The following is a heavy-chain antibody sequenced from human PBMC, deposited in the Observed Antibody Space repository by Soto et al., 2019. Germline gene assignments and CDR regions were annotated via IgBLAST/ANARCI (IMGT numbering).Heavy chain of an antibody. Sequence: QVQLVQSGAEVKKPGSSVKVSCKASGGTFSSYAISWVRQAPGQGLEWMGGIIPIFGTANYAQKFQGRVTITADKSTSTAYMELSSLRSEATAVYYCARVVQTDYYDSSGYSDGAFDIWGQGTMVTVSS. CDR2: IIPIFGTA. D-gene: IGHD3-22*01. V-gene: IGHV1-69*06. CDR3: ARVVQTDYYDSSGYSDGAFDI. J-gene: IGHJ3*02. CDR1: GGTFSSYA.